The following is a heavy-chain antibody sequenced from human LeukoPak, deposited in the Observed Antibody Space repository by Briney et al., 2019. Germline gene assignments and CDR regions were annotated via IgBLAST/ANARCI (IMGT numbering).Heavy chain of an antibody. Sequence: PGGSLRLSCAASGFTVSSNYMSWVRQAPGKGLEWVSVIYSGGSTYYADSVKGRFTISRDNSKNTLYLQMNSLRAEDTAVYYCARLPVTVTTAYYWYFDLWGRGTLVTVSS. CDR1: GFTVSSNY. J-gene: IGHJ2*01. V-gene: IGHV3-53*01. CDR2: IYSGGST. D-gene: IGHD4-17*01. CDR3: ARLPVTVTTAYYWYFDL.